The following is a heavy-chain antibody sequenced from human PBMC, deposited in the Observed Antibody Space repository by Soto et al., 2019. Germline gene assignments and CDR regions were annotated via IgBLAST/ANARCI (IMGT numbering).Heavy chain of an antibody. CDR3: ASHDYAHYGMDV. J-gene: IGHJ6*02. CDR2: IYYSGST. D-gene: IGHD3-16*01. V-gene: IGHV4-30-4*01. Sequence: SETLSLTCTVSGGSISSGDYYWSWIRQPPGKGLEWIGYIYYSGSTYYNPSLKSRVTISVDTSKNQFSLKLSSMTAADTAVYYCASHDYAHYGMDVWGQGTTVTVSS. CDR1: GGSISSGDYY.